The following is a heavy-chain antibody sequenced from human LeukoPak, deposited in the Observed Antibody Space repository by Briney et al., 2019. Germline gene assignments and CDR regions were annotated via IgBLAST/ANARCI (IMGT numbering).Heavy chain of an antibody. J-gene: IGHJ1*01. CDR1: GYTLTELS. CDR2: FDPEDGET. V-gene: IGHV1-24*01. Sequence: ASVKVSCKVSGYTLTELSMHWVRQAPGKGLEWMGGFDPEDGETIYAQKFQGRVTMTEDTSTDTAYMELSSLRAEDTAVYYCAKGALAAPLIHAEYFQHWGQGTLVTVSS. CDR3: AKGALAAPLIHAEYFQH. D-gene: IGHD6-13*01.